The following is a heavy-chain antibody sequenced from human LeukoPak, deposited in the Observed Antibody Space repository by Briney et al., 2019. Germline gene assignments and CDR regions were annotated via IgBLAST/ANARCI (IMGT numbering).Heavy chain of an antibody. D-gene: IGHD1-14*01. CDR1: GGSFSGYY. J-gene: IGHJ4*02. CDR2: INHSGST. V-gene: IGHV4-34*01. CDR3: ASQAPGSNY. Sequence: PSETLSLTCAVYGGSFSGYYWSWIRQPPGKGLEWIGEINHSGSTNYNPSLKSRVTISVDTSKNQFSLKLSSVAAADTAVYYCASQAPGSNYWGQGTLVTVSS.